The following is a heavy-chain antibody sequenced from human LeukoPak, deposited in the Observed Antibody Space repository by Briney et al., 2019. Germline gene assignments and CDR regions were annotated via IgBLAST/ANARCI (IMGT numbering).Heavy chain of an antibody. CDR3: ARVPIFGVVNQDY. CDR2: IYYSGST. J-gene: IGHJ4*02. Sequence: PSETLSLTCTVSGGSISSHYWSWIRQPPGKGLEWIGYIYYSGSTNYNPSLKSRVTISVDTSKNQFSLKLSSVTAADTAVYYCARVPIFGVVNQDYWGQGTLVTVSS. CDR1: GGSISSHY. V-gene: IGHV4-59*11. D-gene: IGHD3-3*01.